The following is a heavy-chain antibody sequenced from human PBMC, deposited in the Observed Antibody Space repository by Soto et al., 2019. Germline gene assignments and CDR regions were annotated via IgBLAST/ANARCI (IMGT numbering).Heavy chain of an antibody. CDR3: AHRLRYYDPDDWFYP. CDR1: GFSLSTSGVG. Sequence: QITLKESGPTLVKPTQTLTLTCTFSGFSLSTSGVGVGWIRQPPGKALEWLALIYWDDDKRYSPSLKSRLTITKDTSKHQVVPTMTNMDPVDTATYYCAHRLRYYDPDDWFYPWGQGTLVTVSS. D-gene: IGHD3-22*01. CDR2: IYWDDDK. V-gene: IGHV2-5*02. J-gene: IGHJ5*02.